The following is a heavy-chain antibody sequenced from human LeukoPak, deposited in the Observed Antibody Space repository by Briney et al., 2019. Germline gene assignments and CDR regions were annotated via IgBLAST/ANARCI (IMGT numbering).Heavy chain of an antibody. Sequence: TGGSLRLSCAASGFTFSNYIINWVRQAPEKGLEWVSSISSSGSYINYADSVKGRFTISRDNAKNSLYLQMNSLRAEDTAVYYCARGGAMVRGVSPLDYWGQGSLVTVSS. CDR1: GFTFSNYI. CDR3: ARGGAMVRGVSPLDY. CDR2: ISSSGSYI. J-gene: IGHJ4*02. D-gene: IGHD3-10*01. V-gene: IGHV3-21*01.